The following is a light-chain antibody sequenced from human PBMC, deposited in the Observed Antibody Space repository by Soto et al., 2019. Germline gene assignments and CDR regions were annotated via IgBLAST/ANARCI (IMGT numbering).Light chain of an antibody. CDR2: AAS. V-gene: IGKV1-12*01. CDR1: QGISSW. CDR3: QQASSFPLT. J-gene: IGKJ4*01. Sequence: DIQMTQCPSSVSASVGDRVTITCRASQGISSWLGWYQQKPGQAPKLLIFAASSLQSGVPPRFSGSESGTEFTLTISSLQPEDVATYYCQQASSFPLTLGGGTKVDIK.